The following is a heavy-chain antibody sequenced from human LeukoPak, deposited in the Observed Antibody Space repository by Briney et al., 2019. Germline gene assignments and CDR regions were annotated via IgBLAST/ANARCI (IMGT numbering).Heavy chain of an antibody. CDR1: GGSISSHY. D-gene: IGHD6-13*01. CDR2: IYYSGST. Sequence: SETLSLTCTVSGGSISSHYWSWIRQPPGKGLEWIGYIYYSGSTNYNPSLKSRVTISVDTSKNQFSLKLSSVTAADTAVYYCARGQQQLVDDYYYMDVWGKGTTVTVSS. J-gene: IGHJ6*03. V-gene: IGHV4-59*11. CDR3: ARGQQQLVDDYYYMDV.